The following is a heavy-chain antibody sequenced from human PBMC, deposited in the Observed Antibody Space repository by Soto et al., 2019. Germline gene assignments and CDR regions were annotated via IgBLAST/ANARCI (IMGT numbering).Heavy chain of an antibody. Sequence: SETLSLTCTVSGGSISSYYWSWIRQPPGKGLEWIGYIYYSGSTNYNPSLKSRVTISVDTSKNQFSLKLSSVTAADTAVYYFARHSNRNYGLYYFDYWGLGALVTVSS. CDR3: ARHSNRNYGLYYFDY. J-gene: IGHJ4*02. V-gene: IGHV4-59*08. CDR1: GGSISSYY. D-gene: IGHD4-4*01. CDR2: IYYSGST.